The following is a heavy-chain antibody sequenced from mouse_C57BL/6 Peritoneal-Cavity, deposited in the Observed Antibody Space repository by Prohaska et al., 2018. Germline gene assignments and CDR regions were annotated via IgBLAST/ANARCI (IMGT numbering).Heavy chain of an antibody. V-gene: IGHV1-69*02. D-gene: IGHD1-1*01. CDR1: GYTFTSYW. J-gene: IGHJ2*01. CDR3: ARWYYGSSFDY. CDR2: IDPSDSDT. Sequence: KASGYTFTSYWMHWVKQRPGQGLEWIGEIDPSDSDTNYNQKVKGKATLTVDKSSSTAYMQLSSLTSEDSAVYYCARWYYGSSFDYWGQGTTLTVSS.